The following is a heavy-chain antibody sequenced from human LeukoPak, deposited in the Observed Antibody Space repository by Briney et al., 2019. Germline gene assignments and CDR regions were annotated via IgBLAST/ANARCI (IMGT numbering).Heavy chain of an antibody. D-gene: IGHD5-18*01. CDR2: ISSSSSYI. CDR1: GLTFSSYS. Sequence: GGSLRLSCAASGLTFSSYSMNWVRQAPGKGLEWVSSISSSSSYIYYADSVKGRFTISRDNAKNSLYLQMDSLRAEDTAVYYCARGAGYGYDRFDYRGQGTQVTVSS. V-gene: IGHV3-21*01. J-gene: IGHJ4*02. CDR3: ARGAGYGYDRFDY.